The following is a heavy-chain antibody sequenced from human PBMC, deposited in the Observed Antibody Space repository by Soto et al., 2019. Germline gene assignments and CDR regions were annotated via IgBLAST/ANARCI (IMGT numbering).Heavy chain of an antibody. Sequence: ASVKVSCKASGYTFTSYAMHWVRQAPGQSLEWMGWINAGNGNTKYSQKFQGRVTITRDTSASTASMERSSLRSEDTAVYYCARGRAYYDFGRVYENWFAPGGQEPLVPFSS. CDR2: INAGNGNT. J-gene: IGHJ5*02. D-gene: IGHD3-3*01. CDR3: ARGRAYYDFGRVYENWFAP. CDR1: GYTFTSYA. V-gene: IGHV1-3*01.